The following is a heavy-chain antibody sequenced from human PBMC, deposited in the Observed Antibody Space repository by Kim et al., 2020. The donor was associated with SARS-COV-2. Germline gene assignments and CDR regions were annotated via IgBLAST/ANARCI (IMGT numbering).Heavy chain of an antibody. J-gene: IGHJ3*01. CDR1: GFTFGAYT. V-gene: IGHV3-30*04. CDR3: AREGDGFDV. Sequence: GGSLRLSCAASGFTFGAYTMHWVRQAPGKGLEWVALIANDGRFRYHADSVKGRFTISRDNSLNTLFVDMNSLTAEDTAAYYCAREGDGFDVWGQGSLVTVSS. CDR2: IANDGRFR.